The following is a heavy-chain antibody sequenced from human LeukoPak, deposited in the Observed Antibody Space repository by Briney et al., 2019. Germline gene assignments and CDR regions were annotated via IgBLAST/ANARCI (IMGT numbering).Heavy chain of an antibody. D-gene: IGHD3-10*01. CDR2: IYYSGST. CDR1: GDSISSGGYY. CDR3: AGAYGPNTNYFDY. Sequence: SETLSLTCTVSGDSISSGGYYWSWIRQHPGKGLEWIGYIYYSGSTYYNPSLKSRVTISVDTSKNQFPLKLSSVTAADTAVYYCAGAYGPNTNYFDYWGQGTLVTVSS. V-gene: IGHV4-31*03. J-gene: IGHJ4*02.